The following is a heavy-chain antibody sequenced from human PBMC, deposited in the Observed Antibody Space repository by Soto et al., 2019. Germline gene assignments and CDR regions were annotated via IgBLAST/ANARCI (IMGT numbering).Heavy chain of an antibody. CDR3: AKGYLN. CDR2: ISWNSGSI. V-gene: IGHV3-9*01. D-gene: IGHD2-2*01. J-gene: IGHJ4*02. CDR1: GFTFDDYA. Sequence: GGSLRLSCAASGFTFDDYAMHWVRQAPGKGLEWVSGISWNSGSIGYADSVKGRFTISRDNAKNSLYLQMNSLRAEDTALYYCAKGYLNLGQGTLVTVSS.